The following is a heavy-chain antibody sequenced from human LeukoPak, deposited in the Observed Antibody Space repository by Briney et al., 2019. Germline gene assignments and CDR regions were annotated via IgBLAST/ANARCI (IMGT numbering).Heavy chain of an antibody. D-gene: IGHD5-24*01. CDR3: ARVSLMGPDAFDI. CDR1: GFTFSTYW. V-gene: IGHV3-7*01. Sequence: GGSLRLSCAGSGFTFSTYWMSWVRQAPGKGLEWVANIKQDGSEKYYVDSVKGRFTISRDNALYLQMNSLRAEDTAVYYCARVSLMGPDAFDIWAKGQWSPSLQ. J-gene: IGHJ3*02. CDR2: IKQDGSEK.